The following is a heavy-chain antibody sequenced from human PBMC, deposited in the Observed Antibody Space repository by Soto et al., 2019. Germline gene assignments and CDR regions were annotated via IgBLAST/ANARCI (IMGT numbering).Heavy chain of an antibody. Sequence: ASVKVSCKASGYSFTNYAITWVRQAPGQGLEWMGWISLYTVNTNYAQNLQGRVTMTTDTSTSTAYMELRSLRSDDTAVYYCARGGGDYYFDYWGQGTLVTV. J-gene: IGHJ4*02. D-gene: IGHD2-21*02. CDR2: ISLYTVNT. CDR1: GYSFTNYA. V-gene: IGHV1-18*01. CDR3: ARGGGDYYFDY.